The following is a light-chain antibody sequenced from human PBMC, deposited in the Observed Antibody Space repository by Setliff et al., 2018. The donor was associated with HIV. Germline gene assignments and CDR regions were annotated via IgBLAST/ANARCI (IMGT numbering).Light chain of an antibody. CDR3: CSYAHTTTPSYV. CDR1: SSDVGSYNL. V-gene: IGLV2-23*01. J-gene: IGLJ1*01. CDR2: EGT. Sequence: QSVLAQPASVSGSPGQSITISCTGTSSDVGSYNLVSWYQQHPGKAPKLLIYEGTKRPSGVSNRFSGSKSGNTASLTISGLQAEDEADYCCCSYAHTTTPSYVFGTGTKVTV.